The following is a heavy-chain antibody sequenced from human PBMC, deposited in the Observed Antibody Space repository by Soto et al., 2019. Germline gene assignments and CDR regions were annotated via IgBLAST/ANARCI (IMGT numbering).Heavy chain of an antibody. D-gene: IGHD3-16*01. Sequence: PSETLSLTCTVSGGSISSGDYYWSWIRQPPGKGLEWIGYIYYSGSTYYNPSLKSRVTISVDMSKNQFSLKLSSVTAADTAVYYCAREKMMITFGGDPSSGNYYGMDVWGQGTTVTVS. CDR3: AREKMMITFGGDPSSGNYYGMDV. V-gene: IGHV4-30-4*01. CDR2: IYYSGST. J-gene: IGHJ6*02. CDR1: GGSISSGDYY.